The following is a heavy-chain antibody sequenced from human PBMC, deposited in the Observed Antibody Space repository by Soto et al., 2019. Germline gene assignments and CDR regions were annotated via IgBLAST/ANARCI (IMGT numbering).Heavy chain of an antibody. CDR2: INPSGGST. V-gene: IGHV1-46*01. CDR1: GYTFPSYY. Sequence: ASVKVSCKASGYTFPSYYMHWVRQAPGQGLEWMGIINPSGGSTSYAQKFQGRVTMTRDTSTSTVYMELSSLRSEDTAVYYCARGGSSWYYYYGMDVWGQGTTVTVSS. CDR3: ARGGSSWYYYYGMDV. J-gene: IGHJ6*02. D-gene: IGHD6-13*01.